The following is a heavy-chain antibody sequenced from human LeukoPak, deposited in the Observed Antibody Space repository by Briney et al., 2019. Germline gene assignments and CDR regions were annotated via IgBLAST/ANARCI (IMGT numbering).Heavy chain of an antibody. Sequence: GGSLRLSCAVTGLTFSSYGMNWIRQAPGRGPEWVAFIPYDETNKYYADSVKGRFTISRDKSKNTLYLQMNSLRPEDTAVYYCTNGPSKDGYNYSFDYWGQGTLVTVSS. D-gene: IGHD5-24*01. CDR1: GLTFSSYG. CDR2: IPYDETNK. J-gene: IGHJ4*02. CDR3: TNGPSKDGYNYSFDY. V-gene: IGHV3-30*02.